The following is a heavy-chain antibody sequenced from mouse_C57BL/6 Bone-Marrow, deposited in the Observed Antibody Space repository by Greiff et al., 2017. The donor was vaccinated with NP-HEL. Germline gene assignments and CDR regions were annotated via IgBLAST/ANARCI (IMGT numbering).Heavy chain of an antibody. CDR1: GYTFTSYD. CDR2: IYPRGGST. CDR3: ARRGRAWFAY. Sequence: QVQLQQSGPELVKPGASVKLSCKASGYTFTSYDINWVKQRPGQGLEWIGWIYPRGGSTKYTEKFKGKATLTVDTSSSTAYLELDSPTSEDSGVYYCARRGRAWFAYRGQGTLVTVSA. J-gene: IGHJ3*01. V-gene: IGHV1-85*01.